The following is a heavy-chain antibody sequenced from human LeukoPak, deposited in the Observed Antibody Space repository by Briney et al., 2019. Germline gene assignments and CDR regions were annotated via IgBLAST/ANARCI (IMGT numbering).Heavy chain of an antibody. CDR1: GFTFSSYA. D-gene: IGHD6-6*01. CDR2: ISGSGGST. V-gene: IGHV3-23*01. CDR3: AKSPYSSSSGLLDY. J-gene: IGHJ4*02. Sequence: GGSLRLSCAASGFTFSSYAMSWVRQAPGKGLEWVSAISGSGGSTYYADSVKGRFTISRDNSKNTLYLQMNSPRAEDTAVYYCAKSPYSSSSGLLDYWGQGTLVTVSS.